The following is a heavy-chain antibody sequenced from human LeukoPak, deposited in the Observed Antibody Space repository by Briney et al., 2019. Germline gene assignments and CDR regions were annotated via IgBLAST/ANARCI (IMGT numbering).Heavy chain of an antibody. CDR2: INHSGST. Sequence: SETLSLTCAVYGGSFSGYYWSWIRQPPGKGLEWIGEINHSGSTNYNPSLKSRVTISVDTSKNQFSLKLNSVTAADTAVYYCARGCRYYYGSGSRRRDNWFDPWGQGTLVTVSS. CDR1: GGSFSGYY. J-gene: IGHJ5*02. CDR3: ARGCRYYYGSGSRRRDNWFDP. V-gene: IGHV4-34*01. D-gene: IGHD3-10*01.